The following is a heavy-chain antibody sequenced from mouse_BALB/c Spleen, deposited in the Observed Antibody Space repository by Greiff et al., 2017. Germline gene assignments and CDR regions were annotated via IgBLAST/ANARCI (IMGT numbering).Heavy chain of an antibody. Sequence: VQGVESGAELVRPGASVTLSCKASGYTFTDYEMHWVKQTPVHGLEWIGAIDPETGGTAYNQKFKGKATLTADKSSSTAYMELRSLTSEDSAVYYCTRSGPDYWGQGTSVTVSS. CDR2: IDPETGGT. J-gene: IGHJ4*01. CDR3: TRSGPDY. D-gene: IGHD1-3*01. V-gene: IGHV1-15*01. CDR1: GYTFTDYE.